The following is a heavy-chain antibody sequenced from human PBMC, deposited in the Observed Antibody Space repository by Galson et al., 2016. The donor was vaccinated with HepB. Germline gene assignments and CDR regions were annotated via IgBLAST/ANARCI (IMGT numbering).Heavy chain of an antibody. V-gene: IGHV3-23*01. J-gene: IGHJ4*02. CDR1: GFSFRDFA. CDR3: AKDAGISGYEVFDH. D-gene: IGHD5-12*01. Sequence: SLRLSCAGTGFSFRDFAMSWVRQAPAKGLEWVATISRTGGGVFYADSVKGRLTISRDNFNSNMYLEMDSLRVEDTAIYYCAKDAGISGYEVFDHWGQGALVTVSS. CDR2: ISRTGGGV.